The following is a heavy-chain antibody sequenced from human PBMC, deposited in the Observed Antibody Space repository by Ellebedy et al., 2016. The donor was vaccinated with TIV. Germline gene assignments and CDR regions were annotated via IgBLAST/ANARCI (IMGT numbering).Heavy chain of an antibody. D-gene: IGHD3-10*01. J-gene: IGHJ6*02. CDR1: GYTFTSYY. Sequence: AASVKVSCKASGYTFTSYYMHWVRQATGQGLQWMGIINPSGGSTSYAQKLQGRVTMTRDTSTSTVYMGLSSLRSEDTAVYYCARGGTMVRGVITFYYYYGMDVWGQGTTVTVSS. V-gene: IGHV1-46*04. CDR2: INPSGGST. CDR3: ARGGTMVRGVITFYYYYGMDV.